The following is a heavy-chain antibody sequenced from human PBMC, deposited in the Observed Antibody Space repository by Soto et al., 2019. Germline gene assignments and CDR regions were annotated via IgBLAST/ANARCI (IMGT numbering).Heavy chain of an antibody. CDR3: ARDGDSYGYPNWFDP. D-gene: IGHD5-18*01. CDR1: GYTFTSYG. V-gene: IGHV1-18*04. Sequence: ASVKVSCQASGYTFTSYGISWVRQAPGQGREWMGWISAYNGNTNYAQKLQGRVTMTTDTSTSTAYMALRSLRSDDTAVYYCARDGDSYGYPNWFDPWGQGTLVTVSS. CDR2: ISAYNGNT. J-gene: IGHJ5*02.